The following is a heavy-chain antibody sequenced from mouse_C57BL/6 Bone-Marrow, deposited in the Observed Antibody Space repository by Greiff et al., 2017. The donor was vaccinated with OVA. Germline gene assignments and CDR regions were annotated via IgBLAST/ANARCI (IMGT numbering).Heavy chain of an antibody. Sequence: EVQLKESGAELVRPGASVKLSCTASGFNIKDDYMHWVKQRPEQGLEWIGWIDPENGDTEYASKFQGKATITADTSSNTAYLQLSSLTSEDTAVYYCTTVYGGYWGQGTTLTVSS. CDR2: IDPENGDT. CDR3: TTVYGGY. CDR1: GFNIKDDY. J-gene: IGHJ2*01. V-gene: IGHV14-4*01. D-gene: IGHD1-1*01.